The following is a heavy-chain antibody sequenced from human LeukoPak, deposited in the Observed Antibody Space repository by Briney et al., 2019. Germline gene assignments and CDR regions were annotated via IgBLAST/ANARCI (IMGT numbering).Heavy chain of an antibody. D-gene: IGHD2-2*01. CDR2: IYYSGST. V-gene: IGHV4-30-4*01. CDR1: GGSISSGDYY. J-gene: IGHJ4*02. Sequence: SETLSLTCTVSGGSISSGDYYWSWVRQPPGKGLEWIVYIYYSGSTYYNPSLKSRVTISVDTSKNQFSLKLSSVTAADTAVYYCARAHSKDIVVVPAALDYWGQGTLVTVSS. CDR3: ARAHSKDIVVVPAALDY.